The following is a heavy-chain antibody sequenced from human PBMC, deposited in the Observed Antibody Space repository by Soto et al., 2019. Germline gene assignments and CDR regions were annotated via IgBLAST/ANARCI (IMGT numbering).Heavy chain of an antibody. J-gene: IGHJ6*02. V-gene: IGHV3-53*01. CDR1: TFNFNYYA. CDR2: IYSGGST. Sequence: VQLVESGGGVVQPGRPLRLSCAASTFNFNYYAMHWVRQAPGKGLEWVSVIYSGGSTYYADSVRGRFTISRDNSKNTLYLQMKSLRAEDTAVYYCARDPPATRHGMDVWGQGTTVTVSS. CDR3: ARDPPATRHGMDV.